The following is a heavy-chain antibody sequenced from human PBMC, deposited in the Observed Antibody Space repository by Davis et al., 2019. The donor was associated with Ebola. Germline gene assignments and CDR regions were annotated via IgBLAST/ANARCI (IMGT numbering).Heavy chain of an antibody. J-gene: IGHJ6*02. CDR2: IKQDASEK. D-gene: IGHD2-2*01. V-gene: IGHV3-7*03. Sequence: GESLKISCAASGFTFSTYWMHWVRQPPGKGLEWVASIKQDASEKYYVDSVKGRFTISRDNAKNSLYLQMNSLRAEDTAVYYCARGGLVPAAMIMIYYYAMDVWGHGTTVTVSS. CDR3: ARGGLVPAAMIMIYYYAMDV. CDR1: GFTFSTYW.